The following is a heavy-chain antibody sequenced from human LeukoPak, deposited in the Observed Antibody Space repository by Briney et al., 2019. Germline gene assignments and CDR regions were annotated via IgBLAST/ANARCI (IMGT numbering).Heavy chain of an antibody. CDR3: ARGRGPGFDP. CDR1: GGSINSYY. Sequence: PSETLSLTCTVSGGSINSYYWSWIRQPAGKGLEWIGRIYSSGSTNYNPSLKSRVTMSEDTSNNQFSLKLSSVTAADTAVYYCARGRGPGFDPWGQGTLVTVSS. D-gene: IGHD3-10*01. J-gene: IGHJ5*02. CDR2: IYSSGST. V-gene: IGHV4-4*07.